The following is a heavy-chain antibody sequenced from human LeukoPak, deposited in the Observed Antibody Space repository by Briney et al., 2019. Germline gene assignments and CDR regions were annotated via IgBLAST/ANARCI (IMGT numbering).Heavy chain of an antibody. CDR2: INPNSGGT. V-gene: IGHV1-2*02. CDR1: GYSFTGYY. D-gene: IGHD3-10*01. CDR3: AREGGESGVKSLDY. Sequence: GASVNVSCKASGYSFTGYYMHWVRQAPGQGLEWMGWINPNSGGTNYAQKFQGRVTMTRDTSISTAYMELSGLRSDDTAVYYCAREGGESGVKSLDYWGQGTLVTVSS. J-gene: IGHJ4*02.